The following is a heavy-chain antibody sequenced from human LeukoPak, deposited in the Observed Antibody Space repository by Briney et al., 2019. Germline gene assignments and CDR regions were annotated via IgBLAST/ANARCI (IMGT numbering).Heavy chain of an antibody. Sequence: GGALRLSCAASGFTFSSYSMNWVRQAPGKGLEWVSSISSSSSYIHYADSVKGRFTISRDNSKNTLYLQMNSLRAEDTAVYYCAKGIGELRMGNYYYYGMDVWGQGTTVTVSS. CDR3: AKGIGELRMGNYYYYGMDV. CDR1: GFTFSSYS. V-gene: IGHV3-21*01. J-gene: IGHJ6*02. D-gene: IGHD3-10*01. CDR2: ISSSSSYI.